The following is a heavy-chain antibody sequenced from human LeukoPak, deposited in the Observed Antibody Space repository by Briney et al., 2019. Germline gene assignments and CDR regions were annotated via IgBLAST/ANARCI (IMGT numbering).Heavy chain of an antibody. J-gene: IGHJ4*02. V-gene: IGHV1-46*03. CDR2: IIPSGGST. Sequence: ASVKVSCKASGGTFSSYAISWVRQAPGQGLEWMGGIIPSGGSTSYAQKFQGRVTMTRDTSTSTVYMELSSLRSEDTAVYYCARAKEIVGATSSFDYWGQGTLVTVSP. CDR1: GGTFSSYA. D-gene: IGHD1-26*01. CDR3: ARAKEIVGATSSFDY.